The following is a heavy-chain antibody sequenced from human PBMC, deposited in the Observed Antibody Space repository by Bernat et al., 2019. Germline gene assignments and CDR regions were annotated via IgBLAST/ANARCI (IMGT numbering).Heavy chain of an antibody. Sequence: VQLVETGGGLIQPGGSLRLSCAASGFTVSSTYMIWVRQAPGKGLEWVSFIYTAGGTIHADSVKGRFTISRDSSKNMLYLQMNSLRDDDTAMYYCARGLGTWAFGFWGQGTMVTVSS. V-gene: IGHV3-53*02. CDR3: ARGLGTWAFGF. CDR2: IYTAGGT. J-gene: IGHJ3*01. CDR1: GFTVSSTY.